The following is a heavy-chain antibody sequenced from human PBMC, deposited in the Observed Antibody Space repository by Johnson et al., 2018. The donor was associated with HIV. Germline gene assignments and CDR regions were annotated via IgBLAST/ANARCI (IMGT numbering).Heavy chain of an antibody. CDR1: GFTFSSYT. Sequence: QMQLVESGGGVVQPGRSLRLSCAASGFTFSSYTMHWVRQAPGKGLEWVSVIYSGGSTYYADSVKGRFTISRDNSKNTLYLQMNSLRAEDTAVYYCPVDTEAFDIWGQGTMVTVSS. CDR3: PVDTEAFDI. D-gene: IGHD1-14*01. J-gene: IGHJ3*02. CDR2: IYSGGST. V-gene: IGHV3-NL1*01.